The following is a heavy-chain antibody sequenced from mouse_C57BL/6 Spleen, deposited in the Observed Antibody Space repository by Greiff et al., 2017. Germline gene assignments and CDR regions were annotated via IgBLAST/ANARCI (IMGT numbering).Heavy chain of an antibody. J-gene: IGHJ3*01. V-gene: IGHV1-55*01. CDR3: SRYYYGSNWEFAY. CDR2: IYTGSGST. Sequence: QVQLQQPGAELVKPGASVKMSCKASGYTFTSSWLTWVKQRPGQGLEWIGDIYTGSGSTNYNEKFKSKATLTVDTSSSTAYMQLSSLTSADSAVDYCSRYYYGSNWEFAYWGQGTLVTVSA. D-gene: IGHD1-1*01. CDR1: GYTFTSSW.